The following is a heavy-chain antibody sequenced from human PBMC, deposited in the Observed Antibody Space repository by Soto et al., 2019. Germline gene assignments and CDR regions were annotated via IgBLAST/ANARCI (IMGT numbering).Heavy chain of an antibody. J-gene: IGHJ5*02. CDR1: GGSISSGSYS. CDR2: IYHLGTS. D-gene: IGHD2-15*01. CDR3: ARTLDYGGSPGNNWFDP. Sequence: SETLSLTCTVSGGSISSGSYSWSWIRLPPGKRLEWIGYIYHLGTSHYNPSLKSRVTMSVDRSKNQFSLNLRSVTAADTAVYYCARTLDYGGSPGNNWFDPCGEGSLVTVSA. V-gene: IGHV4-30-2*01.